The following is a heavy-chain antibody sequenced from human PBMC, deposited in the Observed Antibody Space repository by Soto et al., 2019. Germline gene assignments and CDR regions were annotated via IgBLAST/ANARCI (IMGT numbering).Heavy chain of an antibody. D-gene: IGHD1-1*01. CDR3: AKERRLERGDFDY. V-gene: IGHV3-23*01. J-gene: IGHJ4*02. CDR2: ISGSGGRI. CDR1: GFTFSSYA. Sequence: EVQLLESGGGLVQPGGSRRLSCAASGFTFSSYAMSWVRQAPGKGLEWVSVISGSGGRIYYADSVKGRFTISRDNSKNTLYLQMNSLRDEDTAIYYCAKERRLERGDFDYWGQGTLVTVSS.